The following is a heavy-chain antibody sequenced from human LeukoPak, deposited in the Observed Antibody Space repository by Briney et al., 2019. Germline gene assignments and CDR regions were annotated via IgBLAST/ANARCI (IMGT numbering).Heavy chain of an antibody. CDR3: ARCSGSYYGVTPHYFDY. Sequence: PSETLSLTCTVSGGSISSSSYYWGWIRQPPGKGLRWIGRIYYSGSTYYNPSLKSRVTISVDTSKNQFSLKLSSVTAADTAVYYCARCSGSYYGVTPHYFDYWGQGTLVTVSS. D-gene: IGHD3-10*02. J-gene: IGHJ4*02. V-gene: IGHV4-39*07. CDR2: IYYSGST. CDR1: GGSISSSSYY.